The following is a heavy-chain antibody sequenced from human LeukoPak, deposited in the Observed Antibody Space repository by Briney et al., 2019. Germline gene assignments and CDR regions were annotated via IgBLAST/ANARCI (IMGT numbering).Heavy chain of an antibody. CDR1: GFTFSTYG. CDR2: IWNDGSNK. J-gene: IGHJ4*02. D-gene: IGHD6-19*01. CDR3: ARAVGPFDY. Sequence: GGSLRLSCAASGFTFSTYGMHWLRQAPGKGLEWVAAIWNDGSNKYYGDSVKGRFTISRDNSKNTLYLEMNNLRPEDTAVYYCARAVGPFDYWGQGTLVTFST. V-gene: IGHV3-33*01.